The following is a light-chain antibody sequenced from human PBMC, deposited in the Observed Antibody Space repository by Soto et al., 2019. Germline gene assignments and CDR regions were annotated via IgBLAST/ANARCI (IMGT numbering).Light chain of an antibody. J-gene: IGKJ1*01. CDR2: AAS. CDR1: QSIRSY. V-gene: IGKV1-39*01. CDR3: QQSYSTPRT. Sequence: DIQMTQSPSSLSASVGHRVTITCRASQSIRSYLNWYQLKPGQAPKLLIYAASSLQSGVPSRFSGSGSGTDFTLIISSLQPEDFATYFCQQSYSTPRTFGQGTEVEIK.